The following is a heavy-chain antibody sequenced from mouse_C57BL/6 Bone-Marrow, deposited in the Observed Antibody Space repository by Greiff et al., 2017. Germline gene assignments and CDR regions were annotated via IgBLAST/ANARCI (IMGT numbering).Heavy chain of an antibody. J-gene: IGHJ1*03. Sequence: QVQLQQSGAELARPGASVKLSCKASGYTFTSYGISWVKQRTGQGLEWIGEIYPRSGNTYYNEKFKGKATLTADKSSSTAYMELRSLTSEDSAVYFCASRGELLRYPWYFDVWGTGTTVTVSS. CDR1: GYTFTSYG. V-gene: IGHV1-81*01. D-gene: IGHD1-1*01. CDR2: IYPRSGNT. CDR3: ASRGELLRYPWYFDV.